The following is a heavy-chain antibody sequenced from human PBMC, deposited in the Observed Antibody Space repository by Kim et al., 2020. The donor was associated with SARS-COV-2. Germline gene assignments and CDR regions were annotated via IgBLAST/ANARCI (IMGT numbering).Heavy chain of an antibody. CDR2: IFYTGKT. D-gene: IGHD6-19*01. CDR1: GASIGTDY. V-gene: IGHV4-59*08. CDR3: ARRPDINGWPFDY. J-gene: IGHJ4*02. Sequence: SETLSLTCTISGASIGTDYWTWIRQSPGRGLEWIGYIFYTGKTSYNPSLRSRVSLSLDTSRNQFSLRLNSVIAADTAVYFCARRPDINGWPFDYWAQGTLVTVSS.